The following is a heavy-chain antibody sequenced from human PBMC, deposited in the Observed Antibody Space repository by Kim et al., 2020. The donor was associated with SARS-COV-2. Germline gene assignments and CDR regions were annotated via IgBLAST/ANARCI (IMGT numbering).Heavy chain of an antibody. Sequence: ASVKVSCKASGYTFTDHYIHWVRQAPGQGLEWMGWINPTTGDTKSAQKFQGRVTVTREASVTTVYMELTWLTSDDTAMYYCARDPGRGWNLDCWGQGTLVIVSS. J-gene: IGHJ4*02. CDR2: INPTTGDT. CDR3: ARDPGRGWNLDC. D-gene: IGHD6-19*01. V-gene: IGHV1-2*02. CDR1: GYTFTDHY.